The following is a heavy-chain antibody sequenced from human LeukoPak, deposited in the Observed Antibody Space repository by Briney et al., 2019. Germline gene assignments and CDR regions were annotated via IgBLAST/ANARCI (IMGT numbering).Heavy chain of an antibody. D-gene: IGHD3-10*01. CDR2: IKQDGSEK. V-gene: IGHV3-7*03. CDR3: ARDRVWFGELLPYFDY. CDR1: GYTFSSYW. J-gene: IGHJ4*02. Sequence: GGSLRLSCAVSGYTFSSYWMSWVRQAPGKGLEWVANIKQDGSEKYYVDSVKGRFTISRDNAKNSLYLQMNSLRAEDTAVYYCARDRVWFGELLPYFDYWGQGTLVTVSS.